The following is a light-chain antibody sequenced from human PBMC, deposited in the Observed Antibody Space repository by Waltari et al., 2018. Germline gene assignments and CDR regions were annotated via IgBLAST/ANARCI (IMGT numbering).Light chain of an antibody. CDR1: SSDVGNYKR. J-gene: IGLJ2*01. CDR3: SSYAGSRKGV. V-gene: IGLV2-23*02. CDR2: AVS. Sequence: QSALTQPASVSGSPGQSFTISCTGTSSDVGNYKRVSWYHQHPGKAPNLMIYAVSKRPSGVSLRFYGSKSGDQASLTISGLRPDDEAEYFCSSYAGSRKGVFGGGTKVTVL.